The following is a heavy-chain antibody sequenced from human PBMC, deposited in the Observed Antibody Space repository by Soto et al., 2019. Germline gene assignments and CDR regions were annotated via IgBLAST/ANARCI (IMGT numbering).Heavy chain of an antibody. CDR2: ISAYNFNT. V-gene: IGHV1-18*04. J-gene: IGHJ4*01. CDR1: GYTFTSYV. Sequence: GASVQVACQSSGYTFTSYVISWVRQAPLQGLEWIVWISAYNFNTNYAQPLHCIXTMPTDTSPSQSYXGLMSLRSDDTAFYYFAREEYRSGDXXGSCYEWGQGTLGTVXS. CDR3: AREEYRSGDXXGSCYE. D-gene: IGHD3-3*01.